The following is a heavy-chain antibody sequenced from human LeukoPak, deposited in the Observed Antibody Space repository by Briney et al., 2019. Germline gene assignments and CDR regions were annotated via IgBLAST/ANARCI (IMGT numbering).Heavy chain of an antibody. CDR3: AAQSARPQYYFDY. CDR1: GFTFSSYA. CDR2: ISGSGGST. D-gene: IGHD6-6*01. Sequence: PGGSLRLSCAASGFTFSSYAMSWVRQAPGKGLEWVSAISGSGGSTYCADSVKGRFTISRDNSKNTLYLQMNSLRAEDTAVYYCAAQSARPQYYFDYWGQGTLVTVSS. V-gene: IGHV3-23*01. J-gene: IGHJ4*02.